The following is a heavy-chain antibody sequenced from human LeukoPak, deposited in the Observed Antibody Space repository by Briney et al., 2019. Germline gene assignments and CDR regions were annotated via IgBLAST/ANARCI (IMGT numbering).Heavy chain of an antibody. CDR2: IKEDGSEK. Sequence: GGSLRLSCAASGFIFKSYWMNWVRQAPGKGLEWVANIKEDGSEKYYVDSVKGRFTISRDNAKTSLYLQMNSLRGEDTAVYYCVRNWGYFDYWGQGTLVTVSS. CDR1: GFIFKSYW. V-gene: IGHV3-7*05. CDR3: VRNWGYFDY. D-gene: IGHD7-27*01. J-gene: IGHJ4*02.